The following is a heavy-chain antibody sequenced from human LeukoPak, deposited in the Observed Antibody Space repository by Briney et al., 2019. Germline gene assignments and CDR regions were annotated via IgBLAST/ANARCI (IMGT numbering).Heavy chain of an antibody. CDR1: GGSISSYY. J-gene: IGHJ4*02. Sequence: PSETLSLTCTVSGGSISSYYWSWIRQPPGKGLEWIGYIYYSGSTNYNPSLKSRVTMSVDTSKNQFSLKLSSVTAADTAVYYCARDGVGATHFDYWGQGTLVTVSS. V-gene: IGHV4-59*12. CDR3: ARDGVGATHFDY. CDR2: IYYSGST. D-gene: IGHD1-26*01.